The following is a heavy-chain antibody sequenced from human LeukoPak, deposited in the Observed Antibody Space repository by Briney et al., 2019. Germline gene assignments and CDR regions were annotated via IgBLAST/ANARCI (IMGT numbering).Heavy chain of an antibody. J-gene: IGHJ4*02. CDR1: GYSFTSYW. CDR2: IYPGDSDT. V-gene: IGHV5-51*01. Sequence: GESLKISCKGSGYSFTSYWIGWVRPMPGKGLEWMGIIYPGDSDTRYSPSFQGQVTISADKSISTAYLQWSSLKASDTAMYYCARQRGTVSDGGYFDYWGQGTLVTVSS. CDR3: ARQRGTVSDGGYFDY. D-gene: IGHD3-16*01.